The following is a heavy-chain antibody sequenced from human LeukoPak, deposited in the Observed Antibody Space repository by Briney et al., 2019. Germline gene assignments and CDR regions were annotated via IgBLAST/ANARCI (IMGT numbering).Heavy chain of an antibody. CDR2: ISSSGSTI. D-gene: IGHD4-17*01. CDR1: GFTFSSYE. V-gene: IGHV3-48*03. CDR3: ARDPVTTAASFDY. J-gene: IGHJ4*02. Sequence: GGSLRLSCAASGFTFSSYEMNWVRQAPGKGLEWVSYISSSGSTIYYADSVKGRFTISGDNAKNSLYLQMNSLRAEDTAVYYCARDPVTTAASFDYWGQGTLVTVSS.